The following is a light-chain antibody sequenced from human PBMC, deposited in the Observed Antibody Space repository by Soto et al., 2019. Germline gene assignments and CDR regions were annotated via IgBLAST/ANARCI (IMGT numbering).Light chain of an antibody. CDR3: QQFNSYPPIT. CDR2: DAS. J-gene: IGKJ3*01. V-gene: IGKV1-13*02. Sequence: AIQLTQSPSSLSASVGDRVTITCRASQGISSDLAWYQQKPGKAPKLLIYDASSVASGVPSRFSGSGSGTDFTLTISSLQPEDFATYYCQQFNSYPPITFGPGTKVDIK. CDR1: QGISSD.